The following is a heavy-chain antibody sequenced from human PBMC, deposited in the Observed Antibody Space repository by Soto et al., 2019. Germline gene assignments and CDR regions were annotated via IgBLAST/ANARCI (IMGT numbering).Heavy chain of an antibody. Sequence: GESLKISCKGSGYSFTSYWIGWVRQMPGKGLEWMGIIYPGDSDTRYSPSFQGQVTISADKSISTAYLQWSSLKASDTAMYYCARGYYYDSSGYYYYYYGMDVWGQGTTVTV. D-gene: IGHD3-22*01. J-gene: IGHJ6*02. CDR3: ARGYYYDSSGYYYYYYGMDV. CDR2: IYPGDSDT. CDR1: GYSFTSYW. V-gene: IGHV5-51*01.